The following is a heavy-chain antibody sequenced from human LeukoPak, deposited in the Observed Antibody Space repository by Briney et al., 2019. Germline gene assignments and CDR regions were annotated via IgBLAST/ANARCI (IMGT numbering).Heavy chain of an antibody. CDR3: AGGDRSGWYFDY. V-gene: IGHV3-20*04. Sequence: GGSLRLSCAASGFTFEDHGMSWVRQAPGKGLEWVSGINWNGGSTGYADSVKGRFTISRDNAKNSLYLQMNSLRAEDTALYYCAGGDRSGWYFDYWGQGTLVTVSS. J-gene: IGHJ4*02. CDR1: GFTFEDHG. D-gene: IGHD6-19*01. CDR2: INWNGGST.